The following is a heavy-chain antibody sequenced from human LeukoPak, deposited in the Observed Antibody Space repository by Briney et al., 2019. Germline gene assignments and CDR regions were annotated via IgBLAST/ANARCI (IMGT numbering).Heavy chain of an antibody. CDR3: AKSAATAYYFDY. V-gene: IGHV3-9*01. Sequence: GGSLRLSCAASGFTFDDYAMHWVRQAPGKGLEWVSGISRNSGSIGYADSVKGRFTISRDNAKNSLYLQMNSLRAEDTALYYCAKSAATAYYFDYWGQGTLVTVSS. D-gene: IGHD2-2*01. CDR1: GFTFDDYA. J-gene: IGHJ4*02. CDR2: ISRNSGSI.